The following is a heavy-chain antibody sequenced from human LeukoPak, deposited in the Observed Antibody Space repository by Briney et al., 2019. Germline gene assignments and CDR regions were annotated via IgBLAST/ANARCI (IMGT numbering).Heavy chain of an antibody. CDR3: ASAMVRGVIGIQDYYYMDV. CDR1: GGSISSSSYY. CDR2: IYHSGST. J-gene: IGHJ6*03. V-gene: IGHV4-39*07. Sequence: SETLSLTCTVSGGSISSSSYYWGWIRQPPGKGLEWIGSIYHSGSTYYNPSLKSRVTISVDTSKNQFSLKLSSVTAADTAVYYCASAMVRGVIGIQDYYYMDVWGKGTTVTVSS. D-gene: IGHD3-10*01.